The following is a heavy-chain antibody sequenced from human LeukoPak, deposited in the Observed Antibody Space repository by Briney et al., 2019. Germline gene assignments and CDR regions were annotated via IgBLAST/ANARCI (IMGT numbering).Heavy chain of an antibody. D-gene: IGHD4-17*01. CDR3: ARGFGDSRVHYYYGMDV. CDR1: GFTFSSYW. J-gene: IGHJ6*02. V-gene: IGHV3-74*03. Sequence: GGSLRLSCAASGFTFSSYWMHWVRQAPGKGPVWVSRINDDGNSITYADSVKGRFTVSRDNAKNTLYLQMNSLRAEDTAVYFCARGFGDSRVHYYYGMDVWGRGTTVTVSS. CDR2: INDDGNSI.